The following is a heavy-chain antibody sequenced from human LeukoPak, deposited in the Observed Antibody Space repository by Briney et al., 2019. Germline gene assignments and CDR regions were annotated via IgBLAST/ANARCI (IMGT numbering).Heavy chain of an antibody. Sequence: GGSLRLSCAASGFTFSSYAMSWVRQAPGKGLEWVSAISGSGGSTYYADSVKGRFTISRDNSKNTLYLQMNSLTAEDTAVYYCAKAKKIAAAGYWFDPWGQGTLVTVSS. CDR1: GFTFSSYA. CDR3: AKAKKIAAAGYWFDP. CDR2: ISGSGGST. J-gene: IGHJ5*02. D-gene: IGHD6-13*01. V-gene: IGHV3-23*01.